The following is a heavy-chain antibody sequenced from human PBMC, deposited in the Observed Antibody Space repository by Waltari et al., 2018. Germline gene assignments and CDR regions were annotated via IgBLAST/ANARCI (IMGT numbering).Heavy chain of an antibody. D-gene: IGHD5-18*01. J-gene: IGHJ4*02. CDR3: ATSLDAAGND. Sequence: EVQLVESGGGLVQTGGSLSLSCAASGFPFSGFWMSWVRQAPGKGLEWLANINHDGSGKFFLGSVKGRFTISRDNAKNSVYLQMNSLTGEDTAVYYCATSLDAAGNDWGQGTLVTVSS. CDR1: GFPFSGFW. V-gene: IGHV3-7*01. CDR2: INHDGSGK.